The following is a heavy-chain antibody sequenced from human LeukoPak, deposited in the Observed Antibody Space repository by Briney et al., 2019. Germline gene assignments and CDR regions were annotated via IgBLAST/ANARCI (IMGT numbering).Heavy chain of an antibody. Sequence: GGSLRLSCAASGFTFSSYGMHWVRQAPGKGLEWVAFIRYDGSNKYYADSVKGRFTISRDNSKNTLYLQMNSLRAEDTAVYYCARYCSGGSCYSSGAFDIWGQGTMVTVSS. D-gene: IGHD2-15*01. J-gene: IGHJ3*02. V-gene: IGHV3-30*02. CDR1: GFTFSSYG. CDR2: IRYDGSNK. CDR3: ARYCSGGSCYSSGAFDI.